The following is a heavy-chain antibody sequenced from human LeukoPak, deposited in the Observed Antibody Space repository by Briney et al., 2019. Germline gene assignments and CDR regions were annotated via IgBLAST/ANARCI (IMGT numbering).Heavy chain of an antibody. V-gene: IGHV3-23*01. D-gene: IGHD6-13*01. Sequence: GGSLRLSCAASGFTFSSYAMSWVRQAPGKGLEWVSAISGSGGSTYYADSVKGRFTISRDNSKNTLYLQMNSLRAEDTAVYYCAKDLKRDRVLSDTFDIWGQGTMVTVSS. CDR1: GFTFSSYA. CDR2: ISGSGGST. CDR3: AKDLKRDRVLSDTFDI. J-gene: IGHJ3*02.